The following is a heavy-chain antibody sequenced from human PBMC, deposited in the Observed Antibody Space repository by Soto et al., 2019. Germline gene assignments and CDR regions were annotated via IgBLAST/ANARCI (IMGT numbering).Heavy chain of an antibody. CDR1: GGSISSSSYY. J-gene: IGHJ4*02. V-gene: IGHV4-39*01. D-gene: IGHD6-19*01. CDR2: IFYSGST. Sequence: LSLTCTVSGGSISSSSYYWGWIRQPPGKGLEWIGHIFYSGSTYYNPSLKSRLTISVDTSQNQFSLKLYSVTAADTAVYFCARLPYSSGWFVDYWGQGTLVTVSS. CDR3: ARLPYSSGWFVDY.